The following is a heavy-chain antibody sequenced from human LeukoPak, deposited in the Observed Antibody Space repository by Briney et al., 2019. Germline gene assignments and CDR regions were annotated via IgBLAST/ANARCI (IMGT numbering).Heavy chain of an antibody. V-gene: IGHV4-31*03. J-gene: IGHJ5*02. CDR2: IYYSGST. CDR1: GGSISSGGYY. CDR3: ARGYSSSWYKSVAFWFDP. Sequence: PSQTLFLTCTVSGGSISSGGYYWSWLRQHPGTGLEWIGYIYYSGSTYYNPSLKSRVTISVDTSKNQFSLKLSSVTAADTAVYYCARGYSSSWYKSVAFWFDPWGQGTLVTVSS. D-gene: IGHD6-13*01.